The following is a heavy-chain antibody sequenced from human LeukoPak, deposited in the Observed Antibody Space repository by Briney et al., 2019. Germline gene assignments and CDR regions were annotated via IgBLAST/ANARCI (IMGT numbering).Heavy chain of an antibody. CDR1: GGTFSSYA. Sequence: SVKVSCTASGGTFSSYAISWVRQAPGQGLEWMGGIIPIFGTANYAQKFQGRVTITADESTSTAYMELSSLRSEDTAVYYCARSGYCSSTSCFHYYYYGMDVWGQGTTVTVSS. J-gene: IGHJ6*02. CDR3: ARSGYCSSTSCFHYYYYGMDV. V-gene: IGHV1-69*01. CDR2: IIPIFGTA. D-gene: IGHD2-2*03.